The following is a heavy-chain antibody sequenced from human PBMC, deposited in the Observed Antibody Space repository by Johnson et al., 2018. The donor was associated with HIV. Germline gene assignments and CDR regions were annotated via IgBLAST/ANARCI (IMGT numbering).Heavy chain of an antibody. CDR1: GFIVSSNY. CDR2: IYSGGSA. J-gene: IGHJ3*01. CDR3: ARDRARDAFDV. Sequence: VQLVESGVGLVQPGVSLRLSCAASGFIVSSNYMSWVRQAPGKGLEWVSVIYSGGSAYYTDSVKGRFTISRDTSKNTLYLQMNSLRPEDTAVYYCARDRARDAFDVWGQGTMVTVSS. V-gene: IGHV3-66*02.